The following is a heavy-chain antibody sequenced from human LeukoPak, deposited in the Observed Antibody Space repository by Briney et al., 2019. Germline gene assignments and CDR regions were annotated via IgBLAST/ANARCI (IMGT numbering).Heavy chain of an antibody. D-gene: IGHD5-24*01. Sequence: GGSLRLFCAASGFTFSSYWMHWVRQAPGKGLVWVSRINGDGSSTSYADSVKGRFTISRDNAKNTLYLQMNSLRAEDTAVYYCASPRYSYGVPTDYWGQGTLVTVSS. V-gene: IGHV3-74*01. CDR2: INGDGSST. CDR3: ASPRYSYGVPTDY. CDR1: GFTFSSYW. J-gene: IGHJ4*02.